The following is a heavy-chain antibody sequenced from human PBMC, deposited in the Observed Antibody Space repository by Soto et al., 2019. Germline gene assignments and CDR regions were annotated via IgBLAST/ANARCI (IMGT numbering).Heavy chain of an antibody. J-gene: IGHJ4*02. CDR2: MYYSGTT. D-gene: IGHD3-10*01. V-gene: IGHV4-59*13. CDR1: GEDIISFR. CDR3: ARWPQPPYYFDY. Sequence: SETLSLTFSVSGEDIISFRWNWIRQPPGKGLEWIGFMYYSGTTDYNPSLKSRVTISIDTSKNQFSLKLRSVTAADTAVYFCARWPQPPYYFDYWGQGILVTVSS.